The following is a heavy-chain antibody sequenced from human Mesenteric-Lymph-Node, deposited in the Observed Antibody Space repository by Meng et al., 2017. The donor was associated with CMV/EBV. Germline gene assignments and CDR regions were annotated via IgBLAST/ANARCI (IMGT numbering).Heavy chain of an antibody. V-gene: IGHV3-7*01. D-gene: IGHD4-17*01. J-gene: IGHJ5*02. Sequence: GGSLRLSCASSGFSFSNYAMSWVRQAPGKGLECVANIKEDGVEKNYVDSVKGRFTISRDNAKNSVYLHMNSLRVEDTAVYYCTRGPVTSIDWFDPWGQGTLVTVSS. CDR2: IKEDGVEK. CDR3: TRGPVTSIDWFDP. CDR1: GFSFSNYA.